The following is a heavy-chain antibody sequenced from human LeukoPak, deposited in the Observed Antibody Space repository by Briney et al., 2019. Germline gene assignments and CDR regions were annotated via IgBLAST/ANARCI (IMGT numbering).Heavy chain of an antibody. J-gene: IGHJ3*02. V-gene: IGHV5-51*01. D-gene: IGHD1-26*01. Sequence: GESLKISCKGSGYSFTSYWIGWVRQMPGKGLEWMGIIYPGDSDTRYSPSFQGQVTIPADKSISTAYLQWSSLKASDTAMYYCATGKWELHGDDAFDIWGQGTMVTVSS. CDR2: IYPGDSDT. CDR3: ATGKWELHGDDAFDI. CDR1: GYSFTSYW.